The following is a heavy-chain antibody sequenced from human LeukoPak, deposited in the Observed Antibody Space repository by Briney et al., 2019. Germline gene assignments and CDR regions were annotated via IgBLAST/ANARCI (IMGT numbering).Heavy chain of an antibody. Sequence: SETLSLTCAVSGGSISSYYWSWVRQSPGKGLEWIGNMYNGGSTKYNPSLKSRVTISVDTSKNRFSLKLSSVTAADTAVYYCARARPDTAMAVDYWGQGTLVTVSS. CDR2: MYNGGST. D-gene: IGHD5-18*01. J-gene: IGHJ4*02. CDR1: GGSISSYY. CDR3: ARARPDTAMAVDY. V-gene: IGHV4-59*01.